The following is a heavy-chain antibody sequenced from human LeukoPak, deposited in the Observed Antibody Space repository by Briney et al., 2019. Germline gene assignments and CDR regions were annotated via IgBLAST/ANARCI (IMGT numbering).Heavy chain of an antibody. Sequence: GGSLRLSCAASGFTFSSYSMNWLRQAPGKGLEWVSSISSSSSYIYYADSVKGRFHISRDNAKNSLYPQMNRLRAEDTAVYYCASSPAVAGTGRGQGTLVTVSS. CDR2: ISSSSSYI. J-gene: IGHJ4*02. CDR3: ASSPAVAGTG. CDR1: GFTFSSYS. V-gene: IGHV3-21*01. D-gene: IGHD6-19*01.